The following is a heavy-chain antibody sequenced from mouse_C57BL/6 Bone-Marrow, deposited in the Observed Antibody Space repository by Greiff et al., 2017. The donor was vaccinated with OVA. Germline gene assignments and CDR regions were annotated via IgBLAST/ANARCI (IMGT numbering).Heavy chain of an antibody. CDR1: GFTFSSYA. CDR2: ISDGGSYT. V-gene: IGHV5-4*01. CDR3: ASYYSKGAWFAY. D-gene: IGHD2-5*01. Sequence: EVQLQQSGGGLVKPGGSLKLSCAASGFTFSSYAMSWVRQTPEKRLEWVATISDGGSYTYYPDNVKGRFTISRDNAKNNLYLQMSHLKSEDTAMYYCASYYSKGAWFAYWGQGTLVTVSA. J-gene: IGHJ3*01.